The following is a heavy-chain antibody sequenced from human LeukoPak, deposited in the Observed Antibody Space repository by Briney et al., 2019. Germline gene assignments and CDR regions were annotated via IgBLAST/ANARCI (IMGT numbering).Heavy chain of an antibody. J-gene: IGHJ4*02. CDR1: GGSISSSNYY. Sequence: PSQTLSLTCTVSGGSISSSNYYWGWIRQPPGKGLEWIGSIYYSGSTYNNPSLESRVTISVDTSKNQFSLKLSSVTAADTAVYYCARVWITFGGVIEYYFDYWGQGTLVTVSS. V-gene: IGHV4-39*07. D-gene: IGHD3-16*02. CDR3: ARVWITFGGVIEYYFDY. CDR2: IYYSGST.